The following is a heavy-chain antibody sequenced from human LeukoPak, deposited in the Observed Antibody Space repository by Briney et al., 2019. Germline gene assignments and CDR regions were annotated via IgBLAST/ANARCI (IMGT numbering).Heavy chain of an antibody. CDR3: ARGSNRLYFDY. D-gene: IGHD1-14*01. CDR2: INPSGGST. Sequence: ASVTVSCKASGYTFTSYYMHWVRQAPGQGLEWMGIINPSGGSTSYAQKFQGRVTMTRDTSTSTAYMELSSLRSEDTAVYYCARGSNRLYFDYWGQGTLVTVSS. J-gene: IGHJ4*02. V-gene: IGHV1-46*01. CDR1: GYTFTSYY.